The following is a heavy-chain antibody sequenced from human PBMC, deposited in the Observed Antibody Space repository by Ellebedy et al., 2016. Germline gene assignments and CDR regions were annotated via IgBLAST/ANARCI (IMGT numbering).Heavy chain of an antibody. CDR1: GGSISGFY. Sequence: SETLSLTCTVSGGSISGFYWNWIRQPPGKGLEWIGYIHSGGTTNYNPSLKDRVTISVDTSKNQFSLKLRSVTTADTAVYYCTTVGRIANFRGVSLVTPFDSWGQGTLVTVSS. CDR2: IHSGGTT. V-gene: IGHV4-59*01. CDR3: TTVGRIANFRGVSLVTPFDS. D-gene: IGHD3-10*01. J-gene: IGHJ4*02.